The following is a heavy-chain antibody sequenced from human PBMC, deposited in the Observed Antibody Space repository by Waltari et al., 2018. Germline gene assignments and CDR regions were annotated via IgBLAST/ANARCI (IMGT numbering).Heavy chain of an antibody. J-gene: IGHJ1*01. V-gene: IGHV1-18*01. D-gene: IGHD2-8*01. CDR1: GYRFSSYS. CDR3: ARDPGVLYFQH. CDR2: IRTYNGET. Sequence: QVHLVQSGAEGKKPGASVKVSCKASGYRFSSYSLNWVRQVPGQGLEWMGWIRTYNGETNYAQKFQGRVTMTTDTSTSTAYMELRSLTSDDTAVYYCARDPGVLYFQHWGQGTLVTVSS.